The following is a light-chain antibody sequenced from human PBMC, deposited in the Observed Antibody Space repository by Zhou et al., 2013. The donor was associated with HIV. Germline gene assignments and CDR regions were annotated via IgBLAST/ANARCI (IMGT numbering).Light chain of an antibody. Sequence: EIVMTQSPGTLSVSPGERATLSCRASQSVGTNLAWYQQKTGQAPRLLIYGASSRATGIPDRFSGSGSGTDFTLTISRLEPEDFAVYYCQQYGSSPTWTFGQGTKVEIK. CDR3: QQYGSSPTWT. J-gene: IGKJ1*01. CDR1: QSVGTN. CDR2: GAS. V-gene: IGKV3-20*01.